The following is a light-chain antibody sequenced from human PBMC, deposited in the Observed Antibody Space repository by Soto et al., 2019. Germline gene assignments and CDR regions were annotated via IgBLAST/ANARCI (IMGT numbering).Light chain of an antibody. CDR2: NAS. Sequence: EIVLTQSPGTLSLSPGERATLSCRASQSISNNYLAWFQQKPGQAPRLLIYNASNRATGIPDRFTGSGSGTDFTLTVSRLEPEDFAVYYCQQYYNLPRTFGQGTKVEIK. J-gene: IGKJ1*01. CDR1: QSISNNY. V-gene: IGKV3-20*01. CDR3: QQYYNLPRT.